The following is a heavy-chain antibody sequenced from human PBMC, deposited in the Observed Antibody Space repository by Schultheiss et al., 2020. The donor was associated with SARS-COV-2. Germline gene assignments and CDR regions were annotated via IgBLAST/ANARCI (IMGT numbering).Heavy chain of an antibody. J-gene: IGHJ4*02. CDR3: ARLYSGSYDFDY. D-gene: IGHD1-26*01. V-gene: IGHV1-69*04. CDR2: IIPILGIA. Sequence: SVKVSCKASGYTFTSYGISWVRQAPGQGLEWMGRIIPILGIANYAQKFQGRVTITADKSTSTAYMELSSLRSEDTAVYYCARLYSGSYDFDYWGQGTLVTVSS. CDR1: GYTFTSYG.